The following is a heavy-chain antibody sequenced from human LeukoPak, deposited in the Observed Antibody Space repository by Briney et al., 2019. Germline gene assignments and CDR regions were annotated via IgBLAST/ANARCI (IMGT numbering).Heavy chain of an antibody. Sequence: GGSLRLSCAASGFTFSEYGVHWVRQAPGKGLEWVAVIHGDGSDIFYADSVKGRFTISRDNSKNTQYLQMNSLRAEDTAVYYCAKAVTVAPFDCWGQGTLVTVSS. CDR1: GFTFSEYG. J-gene: IGHJ4*02. D-gene: IGHD6-19*01. CDR3: AKAVTVAPFDC. V-gene: IGHV3-30*02. CDR2: IHGDGSDI.